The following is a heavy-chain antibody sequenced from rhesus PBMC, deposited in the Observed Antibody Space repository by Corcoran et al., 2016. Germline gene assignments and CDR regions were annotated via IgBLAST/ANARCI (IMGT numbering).Heavy chain of an antibody. CDR2: VSGSRGNT. D-gene: IGHD3-9*01. CDR3: GKRGERAAIDS. V-gene: IGHV4-99*01. CDR1: GDSISSDYY. J-gene: IGHJ4*01. Sequence: QVQLQESGPGLVKPSETLSLTCVVSGDSISSDYYWVWIRLSPGKGLEYIGYVSGSRGNTYYSPSCNSRVTISKDTYKNQFSLKRTSVTAADTAVYYCGKRGERAAIDSGGQGVFVTVSS.